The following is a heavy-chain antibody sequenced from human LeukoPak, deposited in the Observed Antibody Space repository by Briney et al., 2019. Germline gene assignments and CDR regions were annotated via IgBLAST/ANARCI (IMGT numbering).Heavy chain of an antibody. CDR1: GFTFSSYS. Sequence: GESLRLSCAASGFTFSSYSMNWVRQAPGKGLEWVSSISSSSSYIYYADSVKGRFTISRDNAKNSLYLQMNSLRAEDTAVYYCARDKYYYDSSGYYSASLDYWGQGTLVTVSS. CDR2: ISSSSSYI. D-gene: IGHD3-22*01. CDR3: ARDKYYYDSSGYYSASLDY. J-gene: IGHJ4*02. V-gene: IGHV3-21*01.